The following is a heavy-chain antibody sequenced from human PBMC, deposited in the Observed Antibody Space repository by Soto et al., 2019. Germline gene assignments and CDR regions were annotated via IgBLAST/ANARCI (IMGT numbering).Heavy chain of an antibody. J-gene: IGHJ4*02. D-gene: IGHD6-13*01. CDR3: ARVSIALEYSTTPFDY. Sequence: HVQLVQSGAEVRKPGDSVKVSCKASGYTFTTYGITWVRQAPGQGLEWLGWTSGHNGNAEYAQKDQGRVTMTTDTSTSTAYMGLRSLRSDDTAVYYCARVSIALEYSTTPFDYWGQGTLVTVSS. CDR2: TSGHNGNA. CDR1: GYTFTTYG. V-gene: IGHV1-18*01.